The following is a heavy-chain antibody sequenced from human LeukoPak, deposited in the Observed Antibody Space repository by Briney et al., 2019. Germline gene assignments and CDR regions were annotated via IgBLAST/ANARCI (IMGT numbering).Heavy chain of an antibody. CDR2: ISGSSGST. CDR1: GFTFSSYA. CDR3: AKSRIHYFDY. V-gene: IGHV3-23*01. J-gene: IGHJ4*02. Sequence: GGSLRLSCAASGFTFSSYAMSCVRQAPGEGLEWVAAISGSSGSTYYADSVKGRFTISRDNSKNTLYLQMNSLRAEDTAVYYCAKSRIHYFDYWGQGTLVTVSS.